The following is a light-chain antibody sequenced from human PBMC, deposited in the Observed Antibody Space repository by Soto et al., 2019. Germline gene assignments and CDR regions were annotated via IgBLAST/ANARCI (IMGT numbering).Light chain of an antibody. V-gene: IGKV1-27*01. CDR1: QGISTY. J-gene: IGKJ1*01. Sequence: DIQLTQSPSFLSASVGDRVTITCRASQGISTYLAWYQQKPGRAPKLLIYAASTLHSGVPSRFSGSGAGTDFTLTISSLQPEDVATYYCQKYNSAPRTFGQGTKVEIK. CDR2: AAS. CDR3: QKYNSAPRT.